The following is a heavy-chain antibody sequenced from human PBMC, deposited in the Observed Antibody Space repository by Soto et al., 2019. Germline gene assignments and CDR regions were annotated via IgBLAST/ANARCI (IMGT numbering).Heavy chain of an antibody. J-gene: IGHJ5*02. D-gene: IGHD3-22*01. CDR2: ISAYNGNT. CDR1: GYTLTELS. CDR3: ARDYYDSSGYSNWFDP. Sequence: ASVKVYCKVSGYTLTELSMLWVRQAPGKGLEWMGWISAYNGNTNYAQKLQGRVTMTTDTSTSTAYMELRSLRSDDTAVYYCARDYYDSSGYSNWFDPWGQGTLVTVSS. V-gene: IGHV1-18*01.